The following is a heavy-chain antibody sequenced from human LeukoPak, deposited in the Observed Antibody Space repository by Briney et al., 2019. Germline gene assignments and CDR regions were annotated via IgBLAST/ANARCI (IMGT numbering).Heavy chain of an antibody. Sequence: ASVKVSCKASGYTFTSYDINWVRQATGQGLEWMGWMNPNSGNTGYAQKFQGRVTMTRNTSISTAYMELSSLRSEDTAVYYCARSSSWYGDFDYWGRGTLVTVSS. D-gene: IGHD6-13*01. CDR1: GYTFTSYD. CDR3: ARSSSWYGDFDY. V-gene: IGHV1-8*01. CDR2: MNPNSGNT. J-gene: IGHJ4*02.